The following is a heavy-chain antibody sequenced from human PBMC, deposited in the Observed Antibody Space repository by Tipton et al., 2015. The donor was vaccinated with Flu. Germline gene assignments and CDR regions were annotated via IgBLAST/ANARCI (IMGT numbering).Heavy chain of an antibody. Sequence: TLSLTCTVSGGSISSSSYYWGWIRQPPGKGLEWIGSIYYSGSTYYNPSLKSRVTISVDTSKNQFSLKLSSVTAAGTAVYYCASLTIAVAGDDAFDIWGQGTMVTVSS. CDR3: ASLTIAVAGDDAFDI. V-gene: IGHV4-39*07. CDR1: GGSISSSSYY. CDR2: IYYSGST. J-gene: IGHJ3*02. D-gene: IGHD6-19*01.